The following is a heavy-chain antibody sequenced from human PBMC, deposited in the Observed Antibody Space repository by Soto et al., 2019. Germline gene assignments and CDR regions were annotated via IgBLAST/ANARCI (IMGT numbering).Heavy chain of an antibody. D-gene: IGHD1-26*01. V-gene: IGHV5-10-1*01. J-gene: IGHJ6*02. Sequence: PVESLKISCKGSGYSFTSYWISWVRQMPGKGLEWMGRIDPSDSYTNYSPSFQGHVTISADKSISTAYLQWSSLKASDTAMYYCARHSIVPPLYYGLDVWGQGTTVTVSS. CDR1: GYSFTSYW. CDR3: ARHSIVPPLYYGLDV. CDR2: IDPSDSYT.